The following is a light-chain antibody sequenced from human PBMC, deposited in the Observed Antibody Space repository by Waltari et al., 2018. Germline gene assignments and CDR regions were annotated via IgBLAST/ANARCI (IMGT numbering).Light chain of an antibody. Sequence: QAVVTQEPSLTVSPGGTVTLTCGPSPGAVTSGHYPYWFQQKPGQAPMTLIYDTTIKHSWTPARFSASLLGDKAALTLSGAQPEDEAVYYCLLSFRGPYMVFGGGTKLTVL. CDR3: LLSFRGPYMV. CDR1: PGAVTSGHY. V-gene: IGLV7-46*01. CDR2: DTT. J-gene: IGLJ2*01.